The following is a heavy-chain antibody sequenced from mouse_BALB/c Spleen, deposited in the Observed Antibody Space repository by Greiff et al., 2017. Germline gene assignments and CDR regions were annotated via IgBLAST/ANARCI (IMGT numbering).Heavy chain of an antibody. CDR1: GYAFSSYW. Sequence: QVQLQQSGAELVRPGSSVKISCKASGYAFSSYWMNWVKQRPGQGLEWIGQIYPGDGDTNYNGKFKGKATLTADKSSSTAYMQLSSLTSEDSAVYFCANYYGSSYVGYIDSWGQSTTLTVSS. V-gene: IGHV1-80*01. D-gene: IGHD1-1*01. J-gene: IGHJ2*01. CDR3: ANYYGSSYVGYIDS. CDR2: IYPGDGDT.